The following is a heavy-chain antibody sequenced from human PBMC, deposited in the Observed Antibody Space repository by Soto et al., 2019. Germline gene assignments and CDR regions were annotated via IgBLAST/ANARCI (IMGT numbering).Heavy chain of an antibody. CDR1: GFSLSTSGMC. J-gene: IGHJ5*02. CDR2: IDWDDDK. Sequence: SGPTLVKPTQTLTLTCTFSGFSLSTSGMCVSWIRQPPGKALEWLALIDWDDDKYYSTSLKTRLTISKDTSKNQVVLTMTNMDPVDTATYYCARSYSSSSETEGVWFDPWGQGTLVTVSS. V-gene: IGHV2-70*01. CDR3: ARSYSSSSETEGVWFDP. D-gene: IGHD6-6*01.